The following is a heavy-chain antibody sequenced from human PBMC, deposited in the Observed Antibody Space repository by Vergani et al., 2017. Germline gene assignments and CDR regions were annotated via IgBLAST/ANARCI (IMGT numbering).Heavy chain of an antibody. CDR2: ISGSGGST. CDR3: AKRRGYCSSTSCSWTYFDY. Sequence: EVQLLESGGGLVQPGGSLRLSCAASGFTFSSYAMSWVRQAPGKGLEWVSAISGSGGSTYYADSVKGRFTISRDNSKNTLYLQMNSLRAEDTAVYYCAKRRGYCSSTSCSWTYFDYWGQGTLVTVSS. D-gene: IGHD2-2*01. J-gene: IGHJ4*02. CDR1: GFTFSSYA. V-gene: IGHV3-23*01.